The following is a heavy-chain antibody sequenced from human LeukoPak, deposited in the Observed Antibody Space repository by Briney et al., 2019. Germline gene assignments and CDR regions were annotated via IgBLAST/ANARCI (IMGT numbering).Heavy chain of an antibody. Sequence: SETLSLTCTVSGGSISSSSYYWGWIRQPPGKGLEWIGSIYYSGSTYYNPSLKSRVTISVDTSKNQFSLNLSSVIATDTAVYYCARSPRVATILGPAYVFDLWGQGTLVPVSS. CDR1: GGSISSSSYY. CDR2: IYYSGST. D-gene: IGHD5-12*01. V-gene: IGHV4-39*01. J-gene: IGHJ3*01. CDR3: ARSPRVATILGPAYVFDL.